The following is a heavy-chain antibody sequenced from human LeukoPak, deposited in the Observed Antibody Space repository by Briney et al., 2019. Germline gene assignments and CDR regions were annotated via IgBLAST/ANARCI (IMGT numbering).Heavy chain of an antibody. CDR2: ISYDGSNT. J-gene: IGHJ4*02. Sequence: GGSLRLSCAASGFTFSSYAMHWVRQAPGKGLEWVAVISYDGSNTYYADSVKGRFTISRDNSKNTLYLQTNSLRAEDTAVYYCARGKAYYDSSGQPSMWYCFDYWGQGTLVTVSS. CDR1: GFTFSSYA. D-gene: IGHD3-22*01. V-gene: IGHV3-30-3*01. CDR3: ARGKAYYDSSGQPSMWYCFDY.